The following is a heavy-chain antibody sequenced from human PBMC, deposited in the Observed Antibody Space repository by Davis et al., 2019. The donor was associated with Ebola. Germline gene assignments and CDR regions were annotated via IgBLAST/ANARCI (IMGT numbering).Heavy chain of an antibody. V-gene: IGHV4-59*01. CDR2: IYYSGST. CDR1: GGSFSGYY. J-gene: IGHJ6*02. D-gene: IGHD3-3*01. CDR3: ARGYGRFFMDV. Sequence: SETLSLTCAVHGGSFSGYYWSWIRQPPGKGLEWIGYIYYSGSTNYNPSLKSRVTISVDTSKNQFSLKLSSVTAADTAVYYCARGYGRFFMDVWGQGTTVTVSS.